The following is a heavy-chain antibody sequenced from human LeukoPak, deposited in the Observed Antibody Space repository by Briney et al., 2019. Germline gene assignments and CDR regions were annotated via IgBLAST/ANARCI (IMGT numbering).Heavy chain of an antibody. CDR3: ATIPSRVAVARPFDY. CDR1: GYTLTELS. D-gene: IGHD6-19*01. V-gene: IGHV1-24*01. CDR2: FDPEDGET. Sequence: ASVKVSCKVAGYTLTELSMHWVRQAPGKGLEWMGGFDPEDGETIYAQKFQGRVAMAEDTSTGTAYMELSSLRSEDTAVYYCATIPSRVAVARPFDYWGQGTLVIVSS. J-gene: IGHJ4*02.